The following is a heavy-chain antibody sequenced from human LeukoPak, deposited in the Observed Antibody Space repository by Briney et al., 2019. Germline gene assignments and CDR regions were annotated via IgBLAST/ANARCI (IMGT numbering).Heavy chain of an antibody. V-gene: IGHV4-30-4*01. CDR3: ARVSDLADY. J-gene: IGHJ4*02. Sequence: SETLSLTCAVSGGSISSGDYYWSWIREPPGKGLEWIGYIYYSGSTYYNPSLKSRVTISVDTSKNQFSLKLSSVTAADTAVYYCARVSDLADYWGQGTLVTVSS. CDR2: IYYSGST. D-gene: IGHD3-3*01. CDR1: GGSISSGDYY.